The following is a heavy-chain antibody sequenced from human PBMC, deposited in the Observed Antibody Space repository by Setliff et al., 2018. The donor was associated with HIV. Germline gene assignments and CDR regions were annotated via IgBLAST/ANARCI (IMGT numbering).Heavy chain of an antibody. Sequence: SVKVSCKASGGTFSDSAINWVRQAPGQGLEWMGMIIPVFGTANYAPKFPDRVTITADKSTSTAYLELSSLRSDDTAVYYCAKEVATTYYYRYMDVWGTG. J-gene: IGHJ6*03. CDR3: AKEVATTYYYRYMDV. CDR2: IIPVFGTA. CDR1: GGTFSDSA. D-gene: IGHD5-12*01. V-gene: IGHV1-69*06.